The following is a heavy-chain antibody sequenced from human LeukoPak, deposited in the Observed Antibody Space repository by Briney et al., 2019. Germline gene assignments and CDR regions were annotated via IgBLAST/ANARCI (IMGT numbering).Heavy chain of an antibody. CDR2: IYYSGRT. D-gene: IGHD6-19*01. CDR1: GGSISSSVCY. J-gene: IGHJ4*02. CDR3: ARQSGWSEPFDY. V-gene: IGHV4-39*01. Sequence: SEXLSLTCTVSGGSISSSVCYWGWVRQSPGTGLEWIGSIYYSGRTYYNPSLKSRVTISVDTSKNQFSLKLSSVTAADTAVYYCARQSGWSEPFDYWGQGTLVTVSS.